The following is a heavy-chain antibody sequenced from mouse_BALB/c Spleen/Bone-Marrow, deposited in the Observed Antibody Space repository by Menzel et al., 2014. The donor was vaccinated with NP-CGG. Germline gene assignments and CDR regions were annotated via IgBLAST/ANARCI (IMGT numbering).Heavy chain of an antibody. D-gene: IGHD1-1*01. V-gene: IGHV1-4*01. CDR1: GYTFTTHT. CDR2: INPSSGYA. Sequence: VKLQESGAELARPGASVKMSCKASGYTFTTHTIHWVKQRPGQGLEWIGYINPSSGYANYNQNFKDKATLTADKSSSTAYMQLSSLTSEDSAVYYCTRITTVVRYFDVWGTGTTVTVSS. J-gene: IGHJ1*03. CDR3: TRITTVVRYFDV.